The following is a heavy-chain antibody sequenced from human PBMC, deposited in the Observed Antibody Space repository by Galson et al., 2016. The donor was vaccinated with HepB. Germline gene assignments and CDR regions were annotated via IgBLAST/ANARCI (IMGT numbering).Heavy chain of an antibody. CDR1: GGSFSGYY. CDR2: INDSGST. D-gene: IGHD3-10*01. Sequence: SETLSLTCAVYGGSFSGYYWTWIRQPPGKGLEWIGEINDSGSTTYNPSLKRRVTISEDASKNQFSLKLSSVTAEDTAVYYCVSLLAGGSGKGSWGQGTLVTVSS. CDR3: VSLLAGGSGKGS. J-gene: IGHJ5*02. V-gene: IGHV4-34*01.